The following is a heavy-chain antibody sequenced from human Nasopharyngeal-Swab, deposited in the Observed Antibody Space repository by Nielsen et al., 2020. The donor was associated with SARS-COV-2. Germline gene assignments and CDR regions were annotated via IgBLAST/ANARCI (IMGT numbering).Heavy chain of an antibody. J-gene: IGHJ3*02. CDR3: AVDGI. Sequence: ESLNISCAASGFTFSNYWMSWVRQAPGKGLEWVANIKQDGSEKYYVDSVKGRFTISRDNAKNSLYLQMNSLRAEDTAVYYCAVDGIWGQGTMVTVSS. D-gene: IGHD5-24*01. V-gene: IGHV3-7*01. CDR1: GFTFSNYW. CDR2: IKQDGSEK.